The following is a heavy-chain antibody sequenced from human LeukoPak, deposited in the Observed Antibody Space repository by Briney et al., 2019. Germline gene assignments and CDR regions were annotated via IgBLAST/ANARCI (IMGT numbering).Heavy chain of an antibody. CDR2: IYYSGST. D-gene: IGHD3-10*01. CDR3: ARLLWFGESDDAFDI. CDR1: GGSISSYY. J-gene: IGHJ3*02. Sequence: SETLSLTCTVSGGSISSYYWSWIRQPPGKGLEWIGYIYYSGSTNYNPSLKSRVTISVDTSKNQSSLKLSSVTAADTAVYYCARLLWFGESDDAFDIWGQGTMVTVSS. V-gene: IGHV4-59*01.